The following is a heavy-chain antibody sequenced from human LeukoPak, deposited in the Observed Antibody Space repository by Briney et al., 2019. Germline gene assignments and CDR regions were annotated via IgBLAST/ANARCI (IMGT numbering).Heavy chain of an antibody. CDR3: AGDHERFGELYGGMDV. J-gene: IGHJ6*04. D-gene: IGHD3-10*01. Sequence: PGGSLRLSCAASGFTFSSYGMHWVRQAPGKGLEWVAVIWYDGSNKYYADSVKGRFTISRDNSKNTLYLQMNSLRAEDTAVYYCAGDHERFGELYGGMDVWGKGTTVTVSS. CDR1: GFTFSSYG. CDR2: IWYDGSNK. V-gene: IGHV3-33*01.